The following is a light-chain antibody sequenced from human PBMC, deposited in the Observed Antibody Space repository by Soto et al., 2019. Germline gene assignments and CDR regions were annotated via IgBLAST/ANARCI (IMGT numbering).Light chain of an antibody. CDR1: QSVSSSF. CDR3: QQYGSSSPFT. Sequence: EIGLTQSPATLSLSLGERATLSCRASQSVSSSFLAWYQQKAGEAPMLLIYGASSRATGIPDRFSGSGSGTDFTLTISSLEPDDFAVYYCQQYGSSSPFTFGQGTKVEIK. V-gene: IGKV3-20*01. CDR2: GAS. J-gene: IGKJ1*01.